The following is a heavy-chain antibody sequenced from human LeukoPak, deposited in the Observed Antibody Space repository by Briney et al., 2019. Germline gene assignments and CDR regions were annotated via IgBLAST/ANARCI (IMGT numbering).Heavy chain of an antibody. CDR1: GFTFSSYA. CDR2: ISGSGGST. V-gene: IGHV3-23*01. Sequence: GGSLRLSCAASGFTFSSYAMSWVRQAPGKGLEWVSAISGSGGSTYYADSGKGRFTISRDNSKNTLYLQMNSLRAEDTAVYYCAKDSFTYYYDSSGYSYENGDAYWGQGTLVTVSS. J-gene: IGHJ4*02. CDR3: AKDSFTYYYDSSGYSYENGDAY. D-gene: IGHD3-22*01.